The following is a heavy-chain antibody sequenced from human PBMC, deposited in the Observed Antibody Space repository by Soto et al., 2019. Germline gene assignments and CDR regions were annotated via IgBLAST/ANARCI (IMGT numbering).Heavy chain of an antibody. D-gene: IGHD6-6*01. Sequence: SETLSLTCTVSGGSISSYYWSWIRQPPGKGLEWIGYIYYSGSTNYNPSLKSRVTISVDTSKNQFSLKLSSVTAADTAVYYCAREEYSSSSLWFDPWGQGTLVTVSS. J-gene: IGHJ5*02. CDR1: GGSISSYY. V-gene: IGHV4-59*01. CDR2: IYYSGST. CDR3: AREEYSSSSLWFDP.